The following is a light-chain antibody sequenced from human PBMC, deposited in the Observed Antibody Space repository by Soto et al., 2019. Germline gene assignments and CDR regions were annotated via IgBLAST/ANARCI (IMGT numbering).Light chain of an antibody. CDR2: TSS. CDR3: QQSYSTPPT. CDR1: QSIGRN. J-gene: IGKJ1*01. Sequence: DIQMTQSPASLSASVGDRVTISCRAGQSIGRNLNWYQQKPGKAPTLLIFTSSSLQSGVPSRFSGSGSGTDFILTISSLQPEDFATYYCQQSYSTPPTFGQGTKVDI. V-gene: IGKV1-39*01.